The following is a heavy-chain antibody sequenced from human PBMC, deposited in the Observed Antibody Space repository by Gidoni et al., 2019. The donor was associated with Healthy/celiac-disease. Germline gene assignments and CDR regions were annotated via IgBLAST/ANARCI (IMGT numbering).Heavy chain of an antibody. J-gene: IGHJ6*02. CDR2: IYPGDSDT. V-gene: IGHV5-51*01. CDR3: ARHGPGHDDMLTGYGGGLDV. CDR1: GYSFTRYW. Sequence: VTKPGASLKISCKGSGYSFTRYWIGWVRQMPGKGLEWMRIIYPGDSDTKYSPSFQGQVTISADKSISTASLQWSSLKASDTAMYYCARHGPGHDDMLTGYGGGLDVWGQGTTVTVSS. D-gene: IGHD3-9*01.